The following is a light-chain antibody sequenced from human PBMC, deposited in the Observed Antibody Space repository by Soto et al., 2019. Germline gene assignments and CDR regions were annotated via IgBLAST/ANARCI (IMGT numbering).Light chain of an antibody. CDR1: QSVSSN. V-gene: IGKV3-15*01. Sequence: EIVMTQSPATLSVSPGERATLSCRASQSVSSNLAWYQQKPGQAPRLLIYGASTRATGIPARFSGSGSGTEFTLTISSLQSEDFAVYYCQQYNNCTPITFGQGTRMEI. CDR2: GAS. CDR3: QQYNNCTPIT. J-gene: IGKJ5*01.